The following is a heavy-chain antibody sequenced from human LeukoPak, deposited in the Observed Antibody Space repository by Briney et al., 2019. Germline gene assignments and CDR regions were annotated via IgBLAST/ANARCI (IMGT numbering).Heavy chain of an antibody. CDR1: GFTFSSYA. Sequence: GASLRLSCAASGFTFSSYAMSWVRQAPGKGLEWVSAISGSGGSTYYADSVKGRFTISRDNSKNTLYLQMNSLRAEDTAVYYCEKVFSGWELLVTFDYWGQGTLVTVSS. V-gene: IGHV3-23*01. D-gene: IGHD1-26*01. J-gene: IGHJ4*02. CDR2: ISGSGGST. CDR3: EKVFSGWELLVTFDY.